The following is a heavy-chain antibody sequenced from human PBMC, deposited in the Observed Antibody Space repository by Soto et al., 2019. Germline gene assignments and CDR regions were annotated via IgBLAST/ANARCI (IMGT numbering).Heavy chain of an antibody. Sequence: PGGSLRLSCAASGFTFSSYGMHWVRQAPGKGLEWVAVIWYDGSNKYYADSVKGRFTISRDNSKNTLYLQMNSLRAEDTAVYYCARGSYYYDSSGYLLAYWGQGTLVTVSS. D-gene: IGHD3-22*01. J-gene: IGHJ4*02. CDR2: IWYDGSNK. V-gene: IGHV3-33*01. CDR1: GFTFSSYG. CDR3: ARGSYYYDSSGYLLAY.